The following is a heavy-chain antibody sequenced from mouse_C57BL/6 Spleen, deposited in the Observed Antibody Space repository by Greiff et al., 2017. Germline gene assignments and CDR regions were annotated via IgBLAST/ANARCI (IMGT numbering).Heavy chain of an antibody. Sequence: EVQRVESGGGLVKPGGSLKLSCAASGFTFSSYAMSWARQTQEKRLEWVATISDGGSYTYYPDNVKGRFTISRDNAKNNLYLQMSHLKSEDTAMYYCARDDWEGCFDYWGQGTTLTVSS. D-gene: IGHD2-4*01. V-gene: IGHV5-4*01. CDR3: ARDDWEGCFDY. J-gene: IGHJ2*01. CDR1: GFTFSSYA. CDR2: ISDGGSYT.